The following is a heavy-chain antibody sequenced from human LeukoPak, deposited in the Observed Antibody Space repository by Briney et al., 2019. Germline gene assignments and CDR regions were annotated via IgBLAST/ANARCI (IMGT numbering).Heavy chain of an antibody. Sequence: GGSLRLSCAASGFTFSSYSMNWVRQAPGKGLEWVSSISSSSSYIYYADSVKGRFTISRDNAKNSLYLQMNSLRAEDTAVYYCARGPGFFSEWLPAPFDPWGQGTLVTVSS. V-gene: IGHV3-21*01. CDR3: ARGPGFFSEWLPAPFDP. CDR2: ISSSSSYI. CDR1: GFTFSSYS. D-gene: IGHD3-3*01. J-gene: IGHJ5*02.